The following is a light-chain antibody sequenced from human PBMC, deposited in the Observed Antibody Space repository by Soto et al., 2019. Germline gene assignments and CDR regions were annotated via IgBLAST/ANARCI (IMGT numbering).Light chain of an antibody. CDR1: SSDIGGYNY. Sequence: QPASVSGSPGQSITISCTGTSSDIGGYNYVSWYQQHPGKTPKLMIYDVSNRPSGVSNRFSGSKSGNTASLSISGLQDEDEADYYCSSYTSSSIPYVFGTGTKVTVL. J-gene: IGLJ1*01. CDR3: SSYTSSSIPYV. CDR2: DVS. V-gene: IGLV2-14*01.